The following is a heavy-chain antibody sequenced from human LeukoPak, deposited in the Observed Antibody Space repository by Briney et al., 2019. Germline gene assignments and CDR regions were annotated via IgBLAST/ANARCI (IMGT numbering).Heavy chain of an antibody. CDR3: AKVPLDFAEGIDYFDY. V-gene: IGHV3-30-3*01. CDR1: GFTFSSYA. Sequence: GGSLRLSCAASGFTFSSYAMHWVRQAPGKGLEWVAVISYDGSNKYYADSVKGRFTISRDNSKNTLYLQMNSLRAEDTAVYYCAKVPLDFAEGIDYFDYWGQGTLVTVSS. CDR2: ISYDGSNK. J-gene: IGHJ4*02. D-gene: IGHD2-2*03.